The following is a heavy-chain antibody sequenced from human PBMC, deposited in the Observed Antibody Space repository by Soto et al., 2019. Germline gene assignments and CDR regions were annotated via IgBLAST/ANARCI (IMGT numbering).Heavy chain of an antibody. D-gene: IGHD2-2*01. CDR1: GYTFTSYY. CDR3: ARAPKDIVVVPAAIPNTVLFDP. Sequence: ASVKVSCKASGYTFTSYYMHWVRQAPGQGLEWMGIINPSGGSTSYAQKFQGRVTMTRDTSTSTVYMELSSLRSEDTAVYYCARAPKDIVVVPAAIPNTVLFDPWGQGTLVTVSS. CDR2: INPSGGST. V-gene: IGHV1-46*03. J-gene: IGHJ5*02.